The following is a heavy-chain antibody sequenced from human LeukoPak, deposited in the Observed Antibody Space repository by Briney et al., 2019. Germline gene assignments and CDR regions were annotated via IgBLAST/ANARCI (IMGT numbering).Heavy chain of an antibody. CDR3: ARHEGIAVGPFDP. CDR1: GFTFSSYA. Sequence: ESGGSLRLSCAASGFTFSSYAMNWVRQAPGKGLEWVSLISGGGDSTYSADSVKGRFTISRDKSKNMLYLQINSLRAEDTAVYYCARHEGIAVGPFDPWGQGTLVTVSS. V-gene: IGHV3-23*01. D-gene: IGHD6-19*01. CDR2: ISGGGDST. J-gene: IGHJ5*02.